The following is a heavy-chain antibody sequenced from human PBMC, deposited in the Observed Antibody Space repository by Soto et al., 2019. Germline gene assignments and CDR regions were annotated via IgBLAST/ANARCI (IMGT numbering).Heavy chain of an antibody. J-gene: IGHJ4*02. CDR3: TTEYYYGSGTYFDY. CDR2: IKSKTDGGTT. Sequence: VQLVESGGGLVTTGGSLRLSCAASGFTFSNAWMSWVRQAPGKGLEWVGRIKSKTDGGTTDYSAPVKGRFSISRDDSKNTLYLQMNCLKTEDTAVYYCTTEYYYGSGTYFDYWGQGTLVTVSS. D-gene: IGHD3-10*01. V-gene: IGHV3-15*01. CDR1: GFTFSNAW.